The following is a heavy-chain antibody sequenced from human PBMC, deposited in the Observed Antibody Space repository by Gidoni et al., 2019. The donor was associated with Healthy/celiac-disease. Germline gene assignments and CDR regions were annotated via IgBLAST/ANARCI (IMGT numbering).Heavy chain of an antibody. CDR2: ISSSSSYI. CDR1: GFTFRSYS. Sequence: EVQLVESGGGLVKPGGSLRLSCAASGFTFRSYSMNWVRQAPGKGLEWVSSISSSSSYIYYADSVKGRFTISRDNAKNALYLQMNSLRAEDTAVYYCARGIDPRYYYYMDVWGKGTTVTVSS. CDR3: ARGIDPRYYYYMDV. V-gene: IGHV3-21*01. D-gene: IGHD1-26*01. J-gene: IGHJ6*03.